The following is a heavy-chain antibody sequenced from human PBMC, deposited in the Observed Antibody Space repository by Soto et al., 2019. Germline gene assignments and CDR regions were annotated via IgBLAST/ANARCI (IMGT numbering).Heavy chain of an antibody. V-gene: IGHV3-11*01. CDR3: ARSRSLGNVVVVPGALEY. CDR1: GFTFSDHY. CDR2: ISTSGSIL. Sequence: QVQLVESGGGLVKPGGSLRLSSAASGFTFSDHYMSWIRQAPGKGLDWVSYISTSGSILYYADSVKGRFTISRDNAKNSLYLLMNSLRAEDTAVYYCARSRSLGNVVVVPGALEYWGQGTLVTVSS. J-gene: IGHJ4*02. D-gene: IGHD2-21*01.